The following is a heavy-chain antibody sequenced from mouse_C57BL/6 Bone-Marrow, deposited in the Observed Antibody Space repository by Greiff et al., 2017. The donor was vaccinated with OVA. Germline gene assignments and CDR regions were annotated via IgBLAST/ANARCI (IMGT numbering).Heavy chain of an antibody. CDR3: ARASLLRYQYYFDY. V-gene: IGHV3-6*01. CDR2: ISYDGSN. CDR1: GYSITSGYY. D-gene: IGHD1-1*01. Sequence: EVQLQESGPGLVKPSQSLSLTCSVTGYSITSGYYWNWIRQFPGNKLEWMGYISYDGSNNYNPSLKNRISITRDTSKNQFFLKLNSVTTEDTATYYCARASLLRYQYYFDYWGQGTTLTVSS. J-gene: IGHJ2*01.